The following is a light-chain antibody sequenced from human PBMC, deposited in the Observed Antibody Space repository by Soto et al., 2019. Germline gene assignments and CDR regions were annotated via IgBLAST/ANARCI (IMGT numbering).Light chain of an antibody. CDR2: GAS. Sequence: EIVLTQSPGTLSLSPRERATLSCRASQSVNSEYLAWYQQKPGQAPRLLIYGASIRATGIPDRFSGSGSGTDFTLSIRRLDPEDFASYYCQQYGNSPITFGQGTRLEIK. V-gene: IGKV3-20*01. J-gene: IGKJ5*01. CDR1: QSVNSEY. CDR3: QQYGNSPIT.